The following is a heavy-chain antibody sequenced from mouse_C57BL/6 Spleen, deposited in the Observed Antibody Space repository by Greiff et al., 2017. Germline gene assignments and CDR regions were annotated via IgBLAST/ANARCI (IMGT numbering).Heavy chain of an antibody. CDR3: ARSGSDVGYFDV. CDR2: INPNNGGT. CDR1: GYTFTDYN. J-gene: IGHJ1*03. V-gene: IGHV1-18*01. Sequence: VQLQQSGPELVKPGASVKIPCKASGYTFTDYNMDWVKKSHGKSLEWLGDINPNNGGTIYNQKFKGKATLTVDKSSSTAYMELRRLTSEDTAVYYCARSGSDVGYFDVWGTGTTVTVSS.